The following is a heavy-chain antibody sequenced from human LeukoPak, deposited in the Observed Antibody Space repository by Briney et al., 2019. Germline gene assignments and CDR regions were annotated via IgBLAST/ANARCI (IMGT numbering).Heavy chain of an antibody. V-gene: IGHV4-59*01. CDR3: ARERITMVRESFDY. Sequence: SETLSLTCTVSGGSISSYYWSWIRQPPGKGLEWIGYIYYSGSTNYNPSLKSRVTISVDTSKNQFSLKLSSVTAADTAVYYCARERITMVRESFDYWGQGTLVTVSS. CDR1: GGSISSYY. J-gene: IGHJ4*02. D-gene: IGHD3-10*01. CDR2: IYYSGST.